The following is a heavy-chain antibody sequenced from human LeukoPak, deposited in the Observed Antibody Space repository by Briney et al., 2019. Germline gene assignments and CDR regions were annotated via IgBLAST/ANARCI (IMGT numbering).Heavy chain of an antibody. Sequence: SETLSLTCTVSGGSISPYFWSWLRQPPGKGLEWIGYIYYSGSTNYNPSLKSRVTISVDTSKNQFSLKLSSVTAADTAVYYCARDRIFSPYYYYMDVWGKGTTVTVSS. CDR3: ARDRIFSPYYYYMDV. V-gene: IGHV4-59*01. D-gene: IGHD2-15*01. J-gene: IGHJ6*03. CDR1: GGSISPYF. CDR2: IYYSGST.